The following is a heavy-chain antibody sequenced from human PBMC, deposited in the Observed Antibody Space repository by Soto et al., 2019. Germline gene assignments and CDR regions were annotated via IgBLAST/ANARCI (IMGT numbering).Heavy chain of an antibody. CDR3: ARGCSSASCYYY. J-gene: IGHJ4*02. CDR2: VSFRGDI. CDR1: GFMFSSYT. Sequence: EVQLVESGGGLVKPGGSLRLSCTASGFMFSSYTMNWVRQAPGKGLEWVSSVSFRGDIYYADSLEGRFTIPRDDAKNSLYLQMNSLRAEDSAVYYCARGCSSASCYYYWGQGTLVTVSS. D-gene: IGHD2-2*01. V-gene: IGHV3-21*01.